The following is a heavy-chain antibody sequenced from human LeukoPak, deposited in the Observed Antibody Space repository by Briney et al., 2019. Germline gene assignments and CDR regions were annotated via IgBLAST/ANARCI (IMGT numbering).Heavy chain of an antibody. Sequence: GASVQVSCKASGYTFTGYYMHWVRQAPGQGREWMGWINPNSGGTNYAQKFQGRVTMTRDTSISTAYMELSRLRSDDTAVYYCARGLPYGGYGGWFDPWGQGTLVTVSS. CDR2: INPNSGGT. V-gene: IGHV1-2*02. CDR1: GYTFTGYY. D-gene: IGHD5-12*01. CDR3: ARGLPYGGYGGWFDP. J-gene: IGHJ5*02.